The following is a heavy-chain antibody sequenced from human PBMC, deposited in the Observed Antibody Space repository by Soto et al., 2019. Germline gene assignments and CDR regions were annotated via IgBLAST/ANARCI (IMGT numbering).Heavy chain of an antibody. CDR3: ARDILHGDYYGSGSYYAANRYYYYGMDV. Sequence: GGSLRLSCAASGFTFSSYGMHWVRQAPGKGLEWVAVIWYDGSNKYYADSVKGRFTISRDNSKNTPYLQMNSLRAEDTAVYYCARDILHGDYYGSGSYYAANRYYYYGMDVWGQGTTVTVSS. CDR2: IWYDGSNK. CDR1: GFTFSSYG. D-gene: IGHD3-10*01. J-gene: IGHJ6*02. V-gene: IGHV3-33*01.